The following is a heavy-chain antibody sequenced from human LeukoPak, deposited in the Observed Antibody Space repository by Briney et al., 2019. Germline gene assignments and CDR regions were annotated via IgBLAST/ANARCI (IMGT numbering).Heavy chain of an antibody. Sequence: PGGSLRLSCAASGFTFSSYAMSWVRQAPGKGLEWVSAISGSGGSTYYSDSVKGRFTISRDNSKNKLYLQLNSLRAEDTAVYYCAKDYKAVGGTLFFDDWGQGALVTVSS. D-gene: IGHD1-26*01. CDR2: ISGSGGST. V-gene: IGHV3-23*01. J-gene: IGHJ4*02. CDR1: GFTFSSYA. CDR3: AKDYKAVGGTLFFDD.